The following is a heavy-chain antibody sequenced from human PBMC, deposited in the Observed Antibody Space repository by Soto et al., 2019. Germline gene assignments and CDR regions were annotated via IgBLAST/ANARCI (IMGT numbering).Heavy chain of an antibody. CDR1: GGSINSYY. Sequence: QVQLQESGPGLVKPSETLSLTCTVSGGSINSYYWGWVRQPPGKGLEWIGYISYSGSTSNNPSLTGRVTISVDTSKNQSSLKVSSVTAADTAVYYCARHNSIGNNWNYFDYWGQGTLVTVSS. D-gene: IGHD1-1*01. CDR2: ISYSGST. CDR3: ARHNSIGNNWNYFDY. J-gene: IGHJ4*02. V-gene: IGHV4-59*01.